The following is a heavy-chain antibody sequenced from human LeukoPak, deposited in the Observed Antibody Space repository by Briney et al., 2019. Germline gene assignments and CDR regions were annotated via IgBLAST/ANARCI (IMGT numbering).Heavy chain of an antibody. Sequence: GGSLRLSCAASGFTFSSYSMNWVRQAPGKGLEWVSSISSSSSYIYYADSVKGRFTISRDNAENSLYLQMNSLRAEDTAVYYCARPSSPVAGSWGQGTLVTVSS. J-gene: IGHJ5*02. CDR2: ISSSSSYI. CDR3: ARPSSPVAGS. V-gene: IGHV3-21*01. CDR1: GFTFSSYS.